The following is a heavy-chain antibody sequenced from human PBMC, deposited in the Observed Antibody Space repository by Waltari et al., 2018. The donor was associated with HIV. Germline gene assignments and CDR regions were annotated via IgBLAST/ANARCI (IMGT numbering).Heavy chain of an antibody. J-gene: IGHJ4*02. CDR1: GGSFSGYY. D-gene: IGHD2-2*01. CDR2: INHSGST. V-gene: IGHV4-34*01. Sequence: QVQLQQWGAGLLKPSETLSLTCAVYGGSFSGYYWSWIRQPPGKGLEWIGEINHSGSTFHNPSLKSRVTMSVDTSKNQFSLKLSSVTAADTAVYYCAIDPRAMPGYWGQGTLVTVSS. CDR3: AIDPRAMPGY.